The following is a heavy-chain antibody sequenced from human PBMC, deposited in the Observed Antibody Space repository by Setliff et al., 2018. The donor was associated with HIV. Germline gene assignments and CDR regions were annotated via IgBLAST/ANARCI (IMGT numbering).Heavy chain of an antibody. CDR3: ATASGYDLVMGAFDI. J-gene: IGHJ3*02. V-gene: IGHV4-34*01. Sequence: PSETLSLTCAVSGGSFSGYYWSWIRQPPGKGLEWSGEINQSGGINYNPSLKSRVTISIDTFKNQFSMKLYSVTAADAAVYYCATASGYDLVMGAFDIWGQGTMVTVSS. CDR1: GGSFSGYY. CDR2: INQSGGI. D-gene: IGHD5-12*01.